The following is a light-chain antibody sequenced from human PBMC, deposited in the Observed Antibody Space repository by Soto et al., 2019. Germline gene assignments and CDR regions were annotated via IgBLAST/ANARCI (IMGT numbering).Light chain of an antibody. CDR1: QSVSSN. Sequence: EIVMTQSPATLSVSPGERATLSCGASQSVSSNLAWYQQKPGQAHRLLIYGASTRATGIPARFSGSGSGTEFTLTISSLQSEDFAVYYCQQYNNWPPTFGQGTKV. V-gene: IGKV3-15*01. CDR3: QQYNNWPPT. CDR2: GAS. J-gene: IGKJ1*01.